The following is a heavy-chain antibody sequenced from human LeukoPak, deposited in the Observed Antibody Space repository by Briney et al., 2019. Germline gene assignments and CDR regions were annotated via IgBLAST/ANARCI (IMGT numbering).Heavy chain of an antibody. CDR1: GFTFSNYG. CDR2: IANDGRDK. V-gene: IGHV3-30*03. Sequence: PGGSLRLSCAVSGFTFSNYGMHWVRQAPGKGLEWVAVIANDGRDKHNADSVKGRFTISRDNAKNSLYLQMNSLRAEDTAVYYCARVGGGYSYGHLDYWGQGTLVTVSS. J-gene: IGHJ4*02. CDR3: ARVGGGYSYGHLDY. D-gene: IGHD5-18*01.